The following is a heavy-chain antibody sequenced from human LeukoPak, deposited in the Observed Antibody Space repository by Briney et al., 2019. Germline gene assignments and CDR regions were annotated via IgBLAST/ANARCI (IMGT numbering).Heavy chain of an antibody. V-gene: IGHV4-61*02. CDR2: IYTSGST. CDR1: GGSISSGSYY. CDR3: AAGSYGYWFFDL. D-gene: IGHD1-26*01. Sequence: SETLSLTRTVSGGSISSGSYYWSWIRQPAGKGLEWIGRIYTSGSTNYNPSLKSRVTISVDTSKNQFSLKLSSVTAADTAVYYCAAGSYGYWFFDLWGRGTLVTVSS. J-gene: IGHJ2*01.